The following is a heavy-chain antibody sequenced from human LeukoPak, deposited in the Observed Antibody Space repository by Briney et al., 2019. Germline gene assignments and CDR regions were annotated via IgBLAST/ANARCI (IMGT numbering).Heavy chain of an antibody. J-gene: IGHJ5*02. CDR1: GFTVSSHY. CDR3: ARGGAPNLADH. D-gene: IGHD2-8*01. V-gene: IGHV3-53*01. Sequence: GGSLRLSCAASGFTVSSHYMSWVRQTPGMGLEWVSIIYTDDSTYYADSVKGRFTISRDISRNALFLEMNNLRADDTAVYYCARGGAPNLADHWGQGTLVTVSS. CDR2: IYTDDST.